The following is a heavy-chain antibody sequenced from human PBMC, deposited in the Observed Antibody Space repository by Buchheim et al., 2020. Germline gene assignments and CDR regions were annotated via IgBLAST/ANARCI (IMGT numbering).Heavy chain of an antibody. CDR1: GFTFSSYA. J-gene: IGHJ5*02. D-gene: IGHD2-2*01. V-gene: IGHV3-30*04. CDR3: AREYCSSTSCWFDP. CDR2: ISYDGSNK. Sequence: QVQLVESGGGVVQPGRSLRLSCAASGFTFSSYAMHWVRQAPGKGLEWVAVISYDGSNKYYADSVKGRFTISRDNSKNTPHLQMNSLRAEDTTVYYCAREYCSSTSCWFDPWGQGTL.